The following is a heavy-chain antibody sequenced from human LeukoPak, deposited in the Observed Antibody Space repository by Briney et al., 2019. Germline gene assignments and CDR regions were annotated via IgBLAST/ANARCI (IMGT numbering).Heavy chain of an antibody. D-gene: IGHD2/OR15-2a*01. J-gene: IGHJ5*02. CDR2: ISSSSDYI. CDR3: ARGKTSQNIVTRKTYNWFDP. Sequence: PGGSLRLSCAASGFTFSSYNMNWVRQAPGKGLEWVSSISSSSDYIYYADSVKGRFTISRDNAKNSLYLQMKRLRAEDTAVYYCARGKTSQNIVTRKTYNWFDPWGQGTLVTVSS. V-gene: IGHV3-21*01. CDR1: GFTFSSYN.